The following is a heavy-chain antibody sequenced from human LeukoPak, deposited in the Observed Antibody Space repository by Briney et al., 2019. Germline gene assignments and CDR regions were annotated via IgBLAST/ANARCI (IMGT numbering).Heavy chain of an antibody. CDR2: IYSGGST. D-gene: IGHD3-22*01. CDR1: GFTVSSNY. J-gene: IGHJ4*02. V-gene: IGHV3-66*01. CDR3: ARVMGYDSSGYYDGFDY. Sequence: GGSLRLSCAASGFTVSSNYMSWVRQAPGKGLEWVSVIYSGGSTYYADSVKGRFTISRDNSKNTLYLQMNSLRAEDTAVYYCARVMGYDSSGYYDGFDYWSQGTLVTVSS.